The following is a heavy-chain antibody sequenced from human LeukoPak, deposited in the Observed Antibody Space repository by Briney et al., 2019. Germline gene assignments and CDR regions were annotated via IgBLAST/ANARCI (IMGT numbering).Heavy chain of an antibody. Sequence: GGSLRLSCAASGFSFSSYGMHWVRQAPGKGLEWVSYISSSGTTIYYADSVKGRFTISRDNAQNSLSLQMNSLRADDTAVYFCARDRGGVATVYFDYWGQGSLVTVSS. CDR3: ARDRGGVATVYFDY. CDR2: ISSSGTTI. V-gene: IGHV3-48*03. D-gene: IGHD5-12*01. J-gene: IGHJ4*02. CDR1: GFSFSSYG.